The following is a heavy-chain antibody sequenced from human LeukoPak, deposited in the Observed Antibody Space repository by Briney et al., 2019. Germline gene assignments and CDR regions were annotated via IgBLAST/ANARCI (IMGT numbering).Heavy chain of an antibody. CDR1: GFTFSSYA. D-gene: IGHD3-10*01. V-gene: IGHV3-23*01. Sequence: GGSLRLSCAASGFTFSSYAMSWVRQAPGKGLEWVSAISGSGGSTYYADSVKGRFTISRDNSKSTLYLQMNSLRAEDTAVYYCAKDAYNWNSKSGSGSYYPDYWGQGTLVTVSS. J-gene: IGHJ4*02. CDR3: AKDAYNWNSKSGSGSYYPDY. CDR2: ISGSGGST.